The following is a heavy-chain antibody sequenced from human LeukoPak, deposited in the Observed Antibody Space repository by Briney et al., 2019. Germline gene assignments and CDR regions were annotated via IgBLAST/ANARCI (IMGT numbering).Heavy chain of an antibody. D-gene: IGHD4-11*01. J-gene: IGHJ4*02. V-gene: IGHV4-4*07. Sequence: SETLSLTCTVSGGSISSDYWSWIRQPAGKGLEWIGRIYTTGSTNYSPSLKSRVTISVDTSKNQFSLKLSSVTAADTAVYYCAREGGLQHHFDYWGQGTLVTVSS. CDR2: IYTTGST. CDR1: GGSISSDY. CDR3: AREGGLQHHFDY.